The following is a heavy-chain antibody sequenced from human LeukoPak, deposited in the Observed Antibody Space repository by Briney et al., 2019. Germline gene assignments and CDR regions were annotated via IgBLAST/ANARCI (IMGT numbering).Heavy chain of an antibody. CDR2: IYPGDSDT. CDR1: GYIFSSYW. Sequence: ESLKISCKGSGYIFSSYWIGWVRQMPGKGLEWMGIIYPGDSDTRYSPSFQGQVTISADKSISTAYLQWSSLKAPVTAMYYCARQATRVFDYWGQGTLVTVSS. J-gene: IGHJ4*02. CDR3: ARQATRVFDY. V-gene: IGHV5-51*01.